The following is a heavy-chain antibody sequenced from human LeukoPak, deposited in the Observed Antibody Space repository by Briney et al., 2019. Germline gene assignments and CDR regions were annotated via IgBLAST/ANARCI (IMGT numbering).Heavy chain of an antibody. CDR2: IYTSGST. Sequence: PSETLSLTCTVSGGSISSYYWSWIRQPAGKGLEWIGRIYTSGSTNYNPSLKSRVTMSVDTSKNQFSLKLSSVTAADTAVYYCARGRGIAAAGIYSVWYFDLWGRGTLVTVSS. CDR3: ARGRGIAAAGIYSVWYFDL. CDR1: GGSISSYY. V-gene: IGHV4-4*07. J-gene: IGHJ2*01. D-gene: IGHD6-13*01.